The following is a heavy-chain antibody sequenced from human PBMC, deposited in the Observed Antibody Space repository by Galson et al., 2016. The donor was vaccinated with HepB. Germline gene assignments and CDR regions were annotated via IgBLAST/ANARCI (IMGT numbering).Heavy chain of an antibody. V-gene: IGHV3-23*01. CDR1: GFTFNSYG. CDR2: IDSSGHST. J-gene: IGHJ6*02. Sequence: SLRLSCAASGFTFNSYGMSWVRQAPGKGLEWVSAIDSSGHSTYYTDSVTGRFTIPRGNSKNTLYLQMNSLRYEDTAVYYCAKAATPVFYYHGMDVWGQGTMVTVSS. CDR3: AKAATPVFYYHGMDV.